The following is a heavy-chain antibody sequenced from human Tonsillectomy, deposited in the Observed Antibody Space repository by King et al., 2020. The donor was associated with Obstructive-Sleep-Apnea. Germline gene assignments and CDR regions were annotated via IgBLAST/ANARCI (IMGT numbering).Heavy chain of an antibody. V-gene: IGHV1-46*02. CDR3: ARDKNTGIGWFDP. Sequence: VQLVESGAEVKKPGASVKVSCKASGYTFNSYYMHWVRQAPGQGLEWMGIINPSGGSTTYAQKFQGRVTMTRDTSTSTVYMELRSLRSEDTAVYYCARDKNTGIGWFDPWGQGTPVTVSS. D-gene: IGHD2-8*02. J-gene: IGHJ5*02. CDR2: INPSGGST. CDR1: GYTFNSYY.